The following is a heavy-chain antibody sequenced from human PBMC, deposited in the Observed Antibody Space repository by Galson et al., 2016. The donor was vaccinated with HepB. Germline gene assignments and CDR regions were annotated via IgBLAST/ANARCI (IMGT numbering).Heavy chain of an antibody. J-gene: IGHJ6*03. D-gene: IGHD5-18*01. Sequence: SLRLSCAASGFTFNTYTMHWVRQAPGKGLEWVSSVDSTSSYIYYSDSVKGRFAISRDNAKSSVSLQMNSLRAEDTALYYCARKLRGYSSYLDAWGKGTTVTVSS. CDR2: VDSTSSYI. CDR1: GFTFNTYT. CDR3: ARKLRGYSSYLDA. V-gene: IGHV3-21*01.